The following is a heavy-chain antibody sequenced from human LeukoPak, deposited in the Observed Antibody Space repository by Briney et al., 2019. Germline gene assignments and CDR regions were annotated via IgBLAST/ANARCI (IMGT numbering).Heavy chain of an antibody. Sequence: PGGSLRLSCAAPGFTFSSYSMNWVRQAPGKGLEWVSYISSSGSTIYYADSVKGRFTISRDNAKNSLYLQMNSLRAEDTAVYYCARDLDFGYSYGFDYWGQGTLVTVSS. CDR1: GFTFSSYS. J-gene: IGHJ4*02. CDR3: ARDLDFGYSYGFDY. D-gene: IGHD5-18*01. CDR2: ISSSGSTI. V-gene: IGHV3-48*04.